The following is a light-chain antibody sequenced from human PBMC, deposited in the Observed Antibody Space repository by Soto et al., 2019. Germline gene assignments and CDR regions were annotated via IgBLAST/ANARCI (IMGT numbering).Light chain of an antibody. CDR3: QSYDSSLSAWV. CDR1: SSNIGAGYD. CDR2: GNN. Sequence: QSVLTQPPSVSGAPGQRVTISCTGSSSNIGAGYDVHWYQQLPGTAPRLLIFGNNNRPSGVPDQSSGSKSGTSASLAITGLQAGDEADYYCQSYDSSLSAWVFGGGTKLTVL. J-gene: IGLJ3*02. V-gene: IGLV1-40*01.